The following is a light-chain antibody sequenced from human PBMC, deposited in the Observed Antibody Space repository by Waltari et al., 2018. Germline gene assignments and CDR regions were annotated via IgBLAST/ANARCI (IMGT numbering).Light chain of an antibody. V-gene: IGLV1-40*01. CDR2: ADT. CDR3: QSYDNILSGPV. CDR1: SSNIGAGYD. J-gene: IGLJ7*01. Sequence: QSVLTQPPSVSGAPGQRVTISCTGSSSNIGAGYDVHWYQRLPGTAPRLLIFADTNRPSGVPDRFSGSKSGTSASLAITGLQDEDEADYYCQSYDNILSGPVFGGGTQLTVL.